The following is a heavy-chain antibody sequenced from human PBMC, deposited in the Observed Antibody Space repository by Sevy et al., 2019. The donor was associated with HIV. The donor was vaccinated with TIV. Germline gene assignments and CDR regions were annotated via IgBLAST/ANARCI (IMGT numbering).Heavy chain of an antibody. V-gene: IGHV3-48*03. Sequence: GGSLRLSCAASGFTFSSYEMNWVRQAPGKGLEWVSYISSSGSTIYYADSVKGRFTISRDNAKNSLYLQMNSLRAEDTAVYYCARLEDYYGSGSYHDAFDIWGQGTMVTVSS. CDR3: ARLEDYYGSGSYHDAFDI. CDR1: GFTFSSYE. D-gene: IGHD3-10*01. J-gene: IGHJ3*02. CDR2: ISSSGSTI.